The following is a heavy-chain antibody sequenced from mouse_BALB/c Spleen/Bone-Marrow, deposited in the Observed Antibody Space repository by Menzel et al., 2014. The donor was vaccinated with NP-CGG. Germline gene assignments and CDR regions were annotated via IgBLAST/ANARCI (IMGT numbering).Heavy chain of an antibody. D-gene: IGHD2-14*01. Sequence: EVQLVESVAELVKPGASVKLSCTASGFNIKDTYMHWVKQRPEQGLEWIGRIDPANGNTKYDPKFQGKATITADTSSNTAYLQLSSLTSEDTAVYYCASYRYAWYFDVWGAGTTVTVSS. CDR2: IDPANGNT. J-gene: IGHJ1*01. CDR3: ASYRYAWYFDV. V-gene: IGHV14-3*02. CDR1: GFNIKDTY.